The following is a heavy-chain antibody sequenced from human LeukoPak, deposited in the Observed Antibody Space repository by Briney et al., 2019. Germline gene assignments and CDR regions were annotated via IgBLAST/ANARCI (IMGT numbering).Heavy chain of an antibody. V-gene: IGHV3-23*01. Sequence: QTGGSLRLSCAASGFTFRSYAMTWVRQAPGKGLEWVSLIRGSGTTYYADSVKGRFTISRDNSKNTVYLEMNGLRGEDTALYYGAKDGSYLGSFGGYYYFDFWGQGTRVTVSS. CDR3: AKDGSYLGSFGGYYYFDF. D-gene: IGHD3-3*01. CDR1: GFTFRSYA. J-gene: IGHJ4*02. CDR2: IRGSGTT.